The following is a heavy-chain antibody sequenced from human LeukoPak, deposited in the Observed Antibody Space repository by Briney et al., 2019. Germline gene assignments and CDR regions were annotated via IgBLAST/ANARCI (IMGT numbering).Heavy chain of an antibody. CDR3: ARAHFGMNYYDSSGLFY. CDR1: GFIFSSYW. V-gene: IGHV3-30-3*01. D-gene: IGHD3-22*01. CDR2: ISYDGSNK. J-gene: IGHJ4*02. Sequence: GGSLRLSCAASGFIFSSYWMTWVRQAPGKGLEWVAVISYDGSNKYYADSVKGRFTISRDNSKNTLYLQMNSLRAEDTAVYYCARAHFGMNYYDSSGLFYWGQGTLVTVSS.